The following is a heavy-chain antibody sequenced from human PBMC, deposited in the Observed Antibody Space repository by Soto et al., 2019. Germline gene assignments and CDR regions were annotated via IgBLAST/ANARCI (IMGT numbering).Heavy chain of an antibody. CDR3: ARAAPGGTVTTRSGLDD. J-gene: IGHJ4*02. Sequence: SETLSLTCTVSGGSISSSSYYRGWIRQPPGKGLEWIGSIYYSGSTYYNPSLKSRVTISVDTSKNQFSLKLSSVTAADTAVYYCARAAPGGTVTTRSGLDDWGQGTLVTVSS. D-gene: IGHD4-17*01. CDR1: GGSISSSSYY. V-gene: IGHV4-39*07. CDR2: IYYSGST.